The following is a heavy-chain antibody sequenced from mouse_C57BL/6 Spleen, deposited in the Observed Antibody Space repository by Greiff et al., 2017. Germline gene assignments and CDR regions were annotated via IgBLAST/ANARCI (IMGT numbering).Heavy chain of an antibody. J-gene: IGHJ1*03. CDR1: GFTFTSYC. D-gene: IGHD1-1*01. V-gene: IGHV1-69*01. CDR2: LDPSDSYT. Sequence: QVQLQQPGAEFVMPGASVKLSCKASGFTFTSYCMHWVNPPPGQGLAWIAALDPSDSYTNYNQKFKGKSTLTVDKSSSTAYMQLSSLTSEDSAVYYCARWANYYGSSYVGYFDVWGTGTTVTVSS. CDR3: ARWANYYGSSYVGYFDV.